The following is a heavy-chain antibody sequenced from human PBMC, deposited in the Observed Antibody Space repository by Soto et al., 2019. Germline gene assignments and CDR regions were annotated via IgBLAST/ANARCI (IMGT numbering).Heavy chain of an antibody. D-gene: IGHD2-2*01. CDR1: GYTFTGYY. V-gene: IGHV1-2*04. CDR3: ARGPIVVPAAMYYYYYYMDV. J-gene: IGHJ6*03. Sequence: GASVKVSCKASGYTFTGYYMHWVRQAPGQGLEWMGWINPNSGGTNYAQKFQGWVTMTRDTSISTAYMELSRLRSDDTAVYYCARGPIVVPAAMYYYYYYMDVWGKGTTVTVSS. CDR2: INPNSGGT.